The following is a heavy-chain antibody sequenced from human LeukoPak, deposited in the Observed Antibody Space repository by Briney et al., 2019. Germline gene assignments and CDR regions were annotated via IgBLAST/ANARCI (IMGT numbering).Heavy chain of an antibody. CDR1: GFTFSSYG. Sequence: GGSLRLSCAASGFTFSSYGMHWVRQAPGKGLEWVAFIRYDGSNKYYADSVKGRFTISRDNSKNTLYLQMNSLRAEDTAVHCCAKDHLYYFDYWGQGTLVTVSS. V-gene: IGHV3-30*02. J-gene: IGHJ4*02. CDR2: IRYDGSNK. CDR3: AKDHLYYFDY.